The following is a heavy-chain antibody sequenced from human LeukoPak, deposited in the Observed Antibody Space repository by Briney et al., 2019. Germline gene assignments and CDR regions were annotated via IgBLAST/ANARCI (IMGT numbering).Heavy chain of an antibody. V-gene: IGHV1-69*04. CDR1: GGTFSSYA. D-gene: IGHD3-10*01. CDR2: IIPILGIA. CDR3: ASKFGELSDNYYYYGMDV. J-gene: IGHJ6*02. Sequence: ASVKVSCKASGGTFSSYAISWVRQAPGQGLEWTGRIIPILGIANYAQKFQGRVTITADKSTSTAYMELSSLRSEDTAVYYCASKFGELSDNYYYYGMDVWGQGTTVTVSS.